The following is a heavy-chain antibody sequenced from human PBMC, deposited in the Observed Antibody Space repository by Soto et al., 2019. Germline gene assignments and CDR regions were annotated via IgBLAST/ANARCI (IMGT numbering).Heavy chain of an antibody. V-gene: IGHV1-2*04. J-gene: IGHJ3*02. CDR2: INHDSCST. CDR1: GYTFTDYY. Sequence: ASVKVSCKASGYTFTDYYMPWGRQAAGQGLEWMGWINHDSCSTNYAQNFQGWVTMTRDTSISTAYMELSRLRSDDTAVYYCARPSRNAFDIWGQGTMVTVSS. CDR3: ARPSRNAFDI.